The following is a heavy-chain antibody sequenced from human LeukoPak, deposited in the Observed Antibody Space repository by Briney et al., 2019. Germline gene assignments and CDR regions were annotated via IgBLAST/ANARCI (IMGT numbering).Heavy chain of an antibody. CDR3: ARVGEWELSLFDY. D-gene: IGHD1-26*01. V-gene: IGHV3-23*01. J-gene: IGHJ4*02. Sequence: GGSLRLSCAASGFTFSSYAMSWVRQAPGKGLEWVSAISGSGGSTYYADSVKGRFTISRDNAKNSLYLQMNSLRAEDTAVYYCARVGEWELSLFDYWGQGTLVTVSS. CDR1: GFTFSSYA. CDR2: ISGSGGST.